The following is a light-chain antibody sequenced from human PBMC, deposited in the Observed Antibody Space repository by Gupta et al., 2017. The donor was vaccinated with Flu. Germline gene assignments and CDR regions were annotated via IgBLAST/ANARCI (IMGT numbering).Light chain of an antibody. CDR1: NIGSES. V-gene: IGLV3-21*02. CDR3: QVWNSYSDHYV. CDR2: HDS. Sequence: YVLSHPLSVSVAPGQTARIICGGNNIGSESVYWYQQKPGQAPVLVVSHDSVRPSGIPERFSGSNSGNTATLTISRVEAGDEADYYCQVWNSYSDHYVFGTGTRVTVL. J-gene: IGLJ1*01.